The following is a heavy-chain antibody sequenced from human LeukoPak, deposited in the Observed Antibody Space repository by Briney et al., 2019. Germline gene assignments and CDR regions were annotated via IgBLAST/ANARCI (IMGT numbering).Heavy chain of an antibody. J-gene: IGHJ4*02. V-gene: IGHV1-69*04. CDR2: IIPILGIA. Sequence: SVKVSCKASGGTFSSYAISWVRQAPGQGLEWMGRIIPILGIANYAQKFQGRVTITADKSTSTAYMELSSLRSEDTAVCYCARDLTSLAAAVTGDYWGQGTLVTVSS. D-gene: IGHD6-13*01. CDR3: ARDLTSLAAAVTGDY. CDR1: GGTFSSYA.